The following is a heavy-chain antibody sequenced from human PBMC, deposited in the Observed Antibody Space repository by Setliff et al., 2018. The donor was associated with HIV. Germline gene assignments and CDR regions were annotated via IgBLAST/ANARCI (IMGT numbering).Heavy chain of an antibody. V-gene: IGHV4-61*02. Sequence: SETLSLTCTVSGDSISSSSYYWSWIRQPAGKGLEWIGRIYASGNTNYNPSLKSRVTISVDTSKNQFSLKLNSVTAADTAVYYCARFSNTLNWFDPWGQGTLVTVSS. CDR3: ARFSNTLNWFDP. J-gene: IGHJ5*02. CDR1: GDSISSSSYY. D-gene: IGHD4-4*01. CDR2: IYASGNT.